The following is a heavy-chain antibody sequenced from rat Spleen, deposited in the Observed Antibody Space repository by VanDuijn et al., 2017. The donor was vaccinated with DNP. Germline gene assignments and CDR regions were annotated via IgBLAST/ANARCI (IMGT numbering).Heavy chain of an antibody. J-gene: IGHJ1*01. CDR1: GYSITSSYR. CDR2: INSAGSI. D-gene: IGHD4-3*01. Sequence: EVQLQESGPGLVKTSQSLSLTCSVTGYSITSSYRWTWIRKFPGHKLEWMGYINSAGSIEYNPSLKGRISITSDTSKNQFFLQVNSVTTDDTATYYCTRGGGSHWYFDVWGPGTMVTVSS. V-gene: IGHV3-3*01. CDR3: TRGGGSHWYFDV.